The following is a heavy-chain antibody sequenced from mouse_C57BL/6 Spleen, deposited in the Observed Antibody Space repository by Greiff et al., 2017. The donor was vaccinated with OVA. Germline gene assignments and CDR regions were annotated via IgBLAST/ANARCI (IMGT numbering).Heavy chain of an antibody. Sequence: VQLKESGPELVKPGASVKISCKASGYSFTGYYMNWVKQSPEKSLEWIGEINPSTGGTTYNQKFKAKATLTVDKSSSTAYMQLKSLTSEDSAVYYCARSDYYGSSYGPFAYWGQGTLVTVSA. V-gene: IGHV1-42*01. J-gene: IGHJ3*01. D-gene: IGHD1-1*01. CDR3: ARSDYYGSSYGPFAY. CDR2: INPSTGGT. CDR1: GYSFTGYY.